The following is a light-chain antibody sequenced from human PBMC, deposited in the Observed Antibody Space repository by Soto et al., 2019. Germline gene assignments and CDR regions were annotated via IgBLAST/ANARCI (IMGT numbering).Light chain of an antibody. V-gene: IGKV3-20*01. CDR1: QTVRNNY. CDR3: QQFSSYPLT. J-gene: IGKJ4*01. CDR2: DAS. Sequence: EFVLTQSPGTLSLSPGERATLSCRASQTVRNNYLAWYQQKPGQAPRLLIYDASSRATGIPDRFSGGGSGTDFTLTISRLKPGDFAVYYCQQFSSYPLTFGGGTKVDIK.